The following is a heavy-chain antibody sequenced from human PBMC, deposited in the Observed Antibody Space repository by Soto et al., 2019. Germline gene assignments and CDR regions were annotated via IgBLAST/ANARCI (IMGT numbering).Heavy chain of an antibody. CDR2: MNPNSGTT. V-gene: IGHV1-8*01. CDR3: ASSGSGWYLY. J-gene: IGHJ4*02. D-gene: IGHD6-19*01. CDR1: GYTFPSYD. Sequence: QVQLVQSGAEVKKPGASVKVSCKASGYTFPSYDITWVRQATGQGLEWMGWMNPNSGTTGYAQKFQGRVTMTRNASISTAYIELSSLRSEDTAVYYCASSGSGWYLYWGQGTLVTVSS.